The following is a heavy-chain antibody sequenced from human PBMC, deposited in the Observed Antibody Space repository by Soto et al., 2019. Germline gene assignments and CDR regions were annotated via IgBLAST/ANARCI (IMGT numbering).Heavy chain of an antibody. CDR1: GYTFTSYD. CDR3: ASRSYCSGGSCYSWFDP. D-gene: IGHD2-15*01. Sequence: VQLVQSGAEVKKPGASVKVSCKASGYTFTSYDINWVRQATGQGLEWMGWMNPNSGNTGYAQKFQGRVTMTRNTSISTAYMELSSLRSEDTAVYYCASRSYCSGGSCYSWFDPWGQGTLVTVSS. CDR2: MNPNSGNT. V-gene: IGHV1-8*01. J-gene: IGHJ5*02.